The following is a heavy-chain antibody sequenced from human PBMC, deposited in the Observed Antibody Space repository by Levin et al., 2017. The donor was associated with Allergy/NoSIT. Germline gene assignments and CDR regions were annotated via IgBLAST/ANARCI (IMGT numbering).Heavy chain of an antibody. CDR2: ISSTGSTI. J-gene: IGHJ4*02. Sequence: GVLRLSCAASGFTFSSYEMNWVRRAPGKGLEWVSYISSTGSTIYSADSVKGRFTISRDNAKNSLYLHMNSLRAEDTAVYYCARQLGNFWSGYNYFDYWGQGTLVTVSS. D-gene: IGHD3-3*01. CDR3: ARQLGNFWSGYNYFDY. V-gene: IGHV3-48*03. CDR1: GFTFSSYE.